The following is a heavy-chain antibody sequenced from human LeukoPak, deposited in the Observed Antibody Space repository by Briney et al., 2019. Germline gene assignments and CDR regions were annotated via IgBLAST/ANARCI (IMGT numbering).Heavy chain of an antibody. CDR3: TRGHYYGMDV. CDR1: EFTFKSYN. J-gene: IGHJ6*04. V-gene: IGHV3-21*01. CDR2: ISSSSTCI. Sequence: GGSLRLSCAASEFTFKSYNMNWVRQAPGKGLEWVSSISSSSTCIYYADSVKGRFTISRDNAKNSLYLQMNSLRAEDTAVYYCTRGHYYGMDVWGKGTTVTVST.